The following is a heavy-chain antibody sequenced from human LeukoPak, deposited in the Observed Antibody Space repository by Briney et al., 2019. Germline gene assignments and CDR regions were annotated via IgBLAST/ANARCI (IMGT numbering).Heavy chain of an antibody. CDR2: MYNGGST. CDR3: ARHIREYRSGWYGFGY. Sequence: SETLSLTCTVSGVSISSSSYYWGWIRQPPGKGLEWIGSMYNGGSTYYNPSLKSRVTISVDMSKNQFSLKLSSVTAADTAVYYCARHIREYRSGWYGFGYWGQGTLVTVSS. J-gene: IGHJ4*02. V-gene: IGHV4-39*01. D-gene: IGHD6-19*01. CDR1: GVSISSSSYY.